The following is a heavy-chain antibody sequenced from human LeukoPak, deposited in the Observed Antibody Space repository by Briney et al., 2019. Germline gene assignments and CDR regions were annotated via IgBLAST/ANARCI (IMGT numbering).Heavy chain of an antibody. V-gene: IGHV3-48*04. J-gene: IGHJ4*02. CDR2: ISSSSSTI. Sequence: GGSLRLSCAASGFTFSSYSMNWVRQAPGKGLEWVSYISSSSSTIYYADSVKGRFTISRDNAKNSLYLQMNSLRAEDTAVYYCARNGRGYSDYDYFDYWGQGTLVTVSS. CDR3: ARNGRGYSDYDYFDY. CDR1: GFTFSSYS. D-gene: IGHD5-12*01.